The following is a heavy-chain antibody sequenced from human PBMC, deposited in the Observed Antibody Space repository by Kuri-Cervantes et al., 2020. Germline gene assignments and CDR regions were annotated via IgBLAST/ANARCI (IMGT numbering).Heavy chain of an antibody. CDR3: ARDMELLGLDY. Sequence: GESLKISCAASGFTFSSYWMNRVRQAPGKGLEWVAVISYDGSNKYYADSVKGRFTISRDNSKNTLYLQMNSLRAEDTAVYYCARDMELLGLDYWGQGTLVTVSS. CDR1: GFTFSSYW. J-gene: IGHJ4*02. CDR2: ISYDGSNK. D-gene: IGHD1-26*01. V-gene: IGHV3-30-3*01.